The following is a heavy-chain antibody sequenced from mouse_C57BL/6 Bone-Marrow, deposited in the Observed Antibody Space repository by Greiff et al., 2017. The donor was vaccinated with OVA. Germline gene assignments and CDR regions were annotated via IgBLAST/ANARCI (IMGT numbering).Heavy chain of an antibody. CDR3: ATSIYYDRFAY. J-gene: IGHJ3*01. V-gene: IGHV5-2*01. CDR2: INSDGGST. Sequence: EVQLQESGGGLVQPGESLKLSCESNEYEFPSHDMSWVRQTPEKRLELVAAINSDGGSTYYPETMERRFTISRDNTTKTLYLHMSSLKSEDTDLYYCATSIYYDRFAYWGQGTLVTVSA. D-gene: IGHD2-4*01. CDR1: EYEFPSHD.